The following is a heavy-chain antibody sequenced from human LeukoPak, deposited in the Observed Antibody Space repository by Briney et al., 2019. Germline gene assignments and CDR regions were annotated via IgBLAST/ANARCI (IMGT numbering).Heavy chain of an antibody. Sequence: GGSLRLSCAASGFTFSSYGMHWVRQAQGKGLEWVAFIRYDGSNKYYADSVKGRFTISRDNSKNTLYLQMNSLRAEDTAVYYCARNSYDGSTFDYWGQGTLVTVSS. CDR1: GFTFSSYG. V-gene: IGHV3-30*02. D-gene: IGHD5-18*01. J-gene: IGHJ4*02. CDR2: IRYDGSNK. CDR3: ARNSYDGSTFDY.